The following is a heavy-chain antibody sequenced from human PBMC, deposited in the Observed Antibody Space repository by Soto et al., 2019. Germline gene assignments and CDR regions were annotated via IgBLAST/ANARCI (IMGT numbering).Heavy chain of an antibody. V-gene: IGHV1-69*01. D-gene: IGHD6-19*01. CDR3: ARAPPRIAVAGLPGDHYYYYGMDV. CDR2: IIPIFGTA. CDR1: GGTFSSYA. Sequence: QVQLVQSGAEVKKPGSSVKVSCKASGGTFSSYAISWVRQAPGQGLEWMGGIIPIFGTANYAQKFQGRVTITADESTSTAYMELSSRRSEDTAVYYCARAPPRIAVAGLPGDHYYYYGMDVWGQGTTVTVSS. J-gene: IGHJ6*02.